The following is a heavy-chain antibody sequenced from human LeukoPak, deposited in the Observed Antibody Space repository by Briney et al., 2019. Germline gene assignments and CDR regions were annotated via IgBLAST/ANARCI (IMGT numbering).Heavy chain of an antibody. CDR1: GGTFSSYA. Sequence: ASVKISCKASGGTFSSYAISWVRQAPGQGLEWMGGIIPIFGTANYAQKFQGRVTITADESTSTAYMELSSLRSEDTAVYYCATDILTGYYRYWGQGTLVTVSS. D-gene: IGHD3-9*01. V-gene: IGHV1-69*13. J-gene: IGHJ4*02. CDR2: IIPIFGTA. CDR3: ATDILTGYYRY.